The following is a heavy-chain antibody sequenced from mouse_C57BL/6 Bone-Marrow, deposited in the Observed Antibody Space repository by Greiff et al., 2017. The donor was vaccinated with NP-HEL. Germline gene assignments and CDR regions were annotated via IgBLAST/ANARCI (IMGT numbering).Heavy chain of an antibody. CDR1: GFTFSDYY. CDR2: INYDGSST. D-gene: IGHD2-1*01. V-gene: IGHV5-16*01. CDR3: ARDGAGYGNYEGYAMDY. Sequence: DVQLVESEGGLVQPGSSMKLSCTASGFTFSDYYMAWVRQVPEKGLEWVANINYDGSSTYYLDSLKSRFIISRDNAKNILYLQMSSLKSEDTATYYCARDGAGYGNYEGYAMDYWGQGTSVTVSS. J-gene: IGHJ4*01.